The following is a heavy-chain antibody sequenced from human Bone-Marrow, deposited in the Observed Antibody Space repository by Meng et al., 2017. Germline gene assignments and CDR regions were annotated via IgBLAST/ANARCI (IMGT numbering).Heavy chain of an antibody. CDR2: IYYSGST. J-gene: IGHJ5*02. Sequence: LQLRGTGRELVKPSVTLSLTCTVSGGSISSSGYFWGWFRQPPGKGLEWIGSIYYSGSTYYNPSLKSRVTISVDTSKNQFSLKLSSVTAADTAVYYCARDCPSPFRWFDPWGQGTLVTVSS. CDR1: GGSISSSGYF. CDR3: ARDCPSPFRWFDP. V-gene: IGHV4-39*07.